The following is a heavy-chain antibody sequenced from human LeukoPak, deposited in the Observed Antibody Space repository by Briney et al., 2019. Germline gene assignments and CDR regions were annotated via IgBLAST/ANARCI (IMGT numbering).Heavy chain of an antibody. J-gene: IGHJ3*02. CDR1: GFIFSTSW. CDR2: INSDGSST. D-gene: IGHD4-17*01. Sequence: GGSLRLSCTASGFIFSTSWMTWVRQAPGKGLVWVSRINSDGSSTSYADSVKGRFTISRDNAKNTLYLQMNSLRAEDTAVYYRARRGAVTHAFDIWGQGTMVTVSS. V-gene: IGHV3-74*01. CDR3: ARRGAVTHAFDI.